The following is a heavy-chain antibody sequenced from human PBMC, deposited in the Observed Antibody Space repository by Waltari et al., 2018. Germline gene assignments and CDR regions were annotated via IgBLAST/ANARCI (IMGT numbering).Heavy chain of an antibody. CDR1: GFTFSAFW. J-gene: IGHJ4*02. CDR2: IKQDGSEK. D-gene: IGHD1-26*01. Sequence: EVQPVESGRGLVQPGVSLSLSCAASGFTFSAFWINWVRQAPGKGLEWVANIKQDGSEKYYVDSVKGRFTISRDNAKNSLYLQMNSLRAEDTAVYYCATSGRHSGNFWGQGTLVTVSS. V-gene: IGHV3-7*03. CDR3: ATSGRHSGNF.